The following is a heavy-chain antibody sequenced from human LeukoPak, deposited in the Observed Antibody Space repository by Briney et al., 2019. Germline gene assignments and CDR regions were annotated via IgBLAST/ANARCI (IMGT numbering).Heavy chain of an antibody. V-gene: IGHV3-48*01. Sequence: GGSLRLSCAASGFTFSSYSMNWVRQAPGKGLEWVSYISSSSSSIYYADSVKGRFTISRDNAKNSLYLQMNSLRAEDTAVYYCARDKFNSDWYGFDYWGKGTLVTVSS. CDR2: ISSSSSSI. CDR3: ARDKFNSDWYGFDY. D-gene: IGHD6-19*01. CDR1: GFTFSSYS. J-gene: IGHJ4*02.